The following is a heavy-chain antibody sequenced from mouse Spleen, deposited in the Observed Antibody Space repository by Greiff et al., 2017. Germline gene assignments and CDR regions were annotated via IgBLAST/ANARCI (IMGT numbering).Heavy chain of an antibody. CDR3: ARHASNFYAMDY. CDR2: ISSGGGNT. CDR1: GFTFSSYA. Sequence: EVKLQESGGGLVKRGGSLKLSCAASGFTFSSYAMSWVRQTPEKRLEWVATISSGGGNTYYPDSVKGRFTISRDNAKNTLYLQMSSLKSEDTAMYYCARHASNFYAMDYWGQGTSVTVSS. D-gene: IGHD2-10*02. J-gene: IGHJ4*01. V-gene: IGHV5-9*04.